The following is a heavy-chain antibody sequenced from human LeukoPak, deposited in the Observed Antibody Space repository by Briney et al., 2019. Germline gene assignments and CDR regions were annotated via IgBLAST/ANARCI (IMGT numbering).Heavy chain of an antibody. CDR2: IYYSGST. CDR1: GGSISSYY. CDR3: ARRHVEYSSSSDPYYFDY. D-gene: IGHD6-6*01. Sequence: PSETLSLTCTVSGGSISSYYWSWIRQPPGKGLEWIGYIYYSGSTNYNPSLKSRVTISVDTSKNQFSLKLSSVTAADTAVYYCARRHVEYSSSSDPYYFDYWGQGTLVTVSS. V-gene: IGHV4-59*01. J-gene: IGHJ4*02.